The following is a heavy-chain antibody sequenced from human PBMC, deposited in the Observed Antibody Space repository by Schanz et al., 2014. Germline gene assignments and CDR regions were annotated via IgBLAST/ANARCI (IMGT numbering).Heavy chain of an antibody. V-gene: IGHV3-66*01. Sequence: EVQLVESGGGFVQPGGSLGLSCVVSGFTVSSDHMSWVRPAPGKGLEWVSTIYASGATYYADSVKRRFTISRDISKNTLYLQMNTLRAEDTAVYYCARDRGYCSGGSCLTFDYWGQGTLVTVSS. J-gene: IGHJ4*02. CDR3: ARDRGYCSGGSCLTFDY. D-gene: IGHD2-15*01. CDR1: GFTVSSDH. CDR2: IYASGAT.